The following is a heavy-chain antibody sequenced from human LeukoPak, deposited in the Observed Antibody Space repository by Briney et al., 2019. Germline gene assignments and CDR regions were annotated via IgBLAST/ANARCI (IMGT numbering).Heavy chain of an antibody. Sequence: GGSLRLSCEASGFTFSSYSMHWVRQAPGKGLEWVAVISYDGSNKYNADSVKGRFTISRDNSKNTLYLQMNSLRREDTAEYYCARAEYDRSGSIYYYYGMDIWGQGTTVTVSS. V-gene: IGHV3-30-3*01. CDR3: ARAEYDRSGSIYYYYGMDI. J-gene: IGHJ6*02. CDR2: ISYDGSNK. CDR1: GFTFSSYS. D-gene: IGHD3-22*01.